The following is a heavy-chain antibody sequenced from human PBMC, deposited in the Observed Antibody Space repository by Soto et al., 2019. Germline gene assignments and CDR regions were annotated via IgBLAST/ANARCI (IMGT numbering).Heavy chain of an antibody. CDR2: ISAYNGNT. V-gene: IGHV1-18*01. Sequence: QVQLVQSGAEVKKPGASVKVSCKASGYTFTSYGISWVRQAPGQGLEWMGWISAYNGNTNYAQKLQGRVTMTTDTSTSPAYMEMRSLRSDDTAVYYCASSLLVGYGLEGESDWGQGTLVTVSS. CDR1: GYTFTSYG. CDR3: ASSLLVGYGLEGESD. J-gene: IGHJ4*02. D-gene: IGHD5-18*01.